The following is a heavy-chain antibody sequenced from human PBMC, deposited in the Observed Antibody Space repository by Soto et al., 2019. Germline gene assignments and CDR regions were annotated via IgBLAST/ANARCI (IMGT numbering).Heavy chain of an antibody. V-gene: IGHV1-24*01. CDR2: FDPEDGNT. CDR3: ARELPHTNYFDY. CDR1: GYTLTELS. Sequence: ASVKVSCKVSGYTLTELSMHWVRQAPGKGLEWMGMFDPEDGNTIYAQKFQDRVTMTGDTSTNTAYMELSSLRSEDTALYYCARELPHTNYFDYWGQGTPVTVS. D-gene: IGHD2-15*01. J-gene: IGHJ4*02.